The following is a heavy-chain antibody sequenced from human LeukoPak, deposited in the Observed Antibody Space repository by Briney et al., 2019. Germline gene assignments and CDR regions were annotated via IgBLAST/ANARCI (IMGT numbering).Heavy chain of an antibody. V-gene: IGHV3-73*01. Sequence: GGSLRLSCAASGFTFSGPAMHWVRQASGKGLEWVGRIRSKANSYATAYAASVKGRFTISRDDSKNTAYLQMNSLKTEDTAVYYCTRDIDYYYGSGSYYNYYGMDVWGQGTTVTVSS. CDR3: TRDIDYYYGSGSYYNYYGMDV. J-gene: IGHJ6*02. CDR1: GFTFSGPA. D-gene: IGHD3-10*01. CDR2: IRSKANSYAT.